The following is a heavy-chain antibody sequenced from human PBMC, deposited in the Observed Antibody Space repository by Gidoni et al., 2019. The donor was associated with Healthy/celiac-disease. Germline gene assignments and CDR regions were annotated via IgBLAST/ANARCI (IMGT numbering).Heavy chain of an antibody. V-gene: IGHV1-58*01. CDR3: AAVPYYDFWSGYYFDY. J-gene: IGHJ4*02. Sequence: QMQLVQSGPEVKKPGTSVKVSCKASGFTFTSSAVQWVRQARGQRLEWIGWIVVGSGNTNYAQKFQERVTITRDMSTSTAYMELSSLRYEDTAVYYCAAVPYYDFWSGYYFDYWGQGTLVTVSS. D-gene: IGHD3-3*01. CDR2: IVVGSGNT. CDR1: GFTFTSSA.